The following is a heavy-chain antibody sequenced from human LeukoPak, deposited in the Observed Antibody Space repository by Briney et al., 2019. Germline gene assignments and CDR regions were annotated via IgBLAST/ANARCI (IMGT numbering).Heavy chain of an antibody. V-gene: IGHV4-4*07. CDR1: GDSISYHY. J-gene: IGHJ3*02. CDR2: IYSSASA. CDR3: ARVLFTEEDAFDI. Sequence: SETLSLTCTVSGDSISYHYWSWIRQPAGKGLEWIGRIYSSASANYNPSLKSRVTMSLDTSKNQFSLNLTSVTAADTAVYYCARVLFTEEDAFDIWGQGTMVTVSS.